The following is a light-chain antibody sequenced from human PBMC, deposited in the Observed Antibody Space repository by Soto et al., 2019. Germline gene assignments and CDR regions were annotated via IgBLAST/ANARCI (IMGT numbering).Light chain of an antibody. CDR3: QQYNNWWT. J-gene: IGKJ1*01. Sequence: EIVMTQSPATLSVSPRERATLSCRVSQSVSNNLAWYQKKPGQAPRLLIYGASTRATGIPARFSGSGSGTEFTLTISSLQSEDFAVYYCQQYNNWWTFGQGTKVEIK. CDR2: GAS. V-gene: IGKV3-15*01. CDR1: QSVSNN.